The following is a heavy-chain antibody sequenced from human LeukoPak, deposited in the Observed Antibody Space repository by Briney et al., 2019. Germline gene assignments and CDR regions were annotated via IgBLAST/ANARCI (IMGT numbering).Heavy chain of an antibody. J-gene: IGHJ4*02. D-gene: IGHD1-26*01. Sequence: PGGSLRVSCAASGFTFSSYAMHWVRKAPGKGLEWVAVISYDGGNKYYADSVKGRFTISRDNSKNTLYLQMNSLRAEDTAVYYCARDRVGATDYFDYWGQGTLVTVSS. V-gene: IGHV3-30-3*01. CDR3: ARDRVGATDYFDY. CDR1: GFTFSSYA. CDR2: ISYDGGNK.